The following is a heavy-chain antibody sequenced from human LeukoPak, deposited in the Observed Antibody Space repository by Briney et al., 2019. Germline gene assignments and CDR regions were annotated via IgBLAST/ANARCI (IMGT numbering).Heavy chain of an antibody. V-gene: IGHV3-7*05. J-gene: IGHJ4*02. D-gene: IGHD6-19*01. Sequence: GGSLRLSCAASGLTFSTFWMSWLRQAPGKGLELVAIIKEDGSEKYYVDSVKGRSTISRDNTKNSLYLQMNSLRAEDTAVYYCARGRALAVWGQGTLVTVSS. CDR1: GLTFSTFW. CDR2: IKEDGSEK. CDR3: ARGRALAV.